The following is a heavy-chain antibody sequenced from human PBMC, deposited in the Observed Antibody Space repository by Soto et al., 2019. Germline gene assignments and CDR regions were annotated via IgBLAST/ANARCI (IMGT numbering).Heavy chain of an antibody. D-gene: IGHD3-10*01. CDR3: TADLIGTYYSPYDY. J-gene: IGHJ4*02. CDR2: IKSKTDGGTT. Sequence: GGSLRLSCAASGFTFSNAWMNWVRQAPGKGLEWVGRIKSKTDGGTTDYAAPVKGRFTISRDDSKNTLYLQMNSLKTEDTAVYYCTADLIGTYYSPYDYWGQGILVTVSS. CDR1: GFTFSNAW. V-gene: IGHV3-15*07.